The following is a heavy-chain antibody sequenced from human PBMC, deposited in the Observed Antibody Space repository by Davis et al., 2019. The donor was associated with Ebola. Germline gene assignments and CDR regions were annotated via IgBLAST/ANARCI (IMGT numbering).Heavy chain of an antibody. CDR3: ARDHARTGYFDY. CDR1: GYTFTSYY. Sequence: AASVKVSCKASGYTFTSYYIHWVRQAPGQGLEWMGVINPSSGSTHYAQKFQGRVTMTRDTSTSTVYMELSSLRSEDTAVYYCARDHARTGYFDYWGQGTLVTVSS. V-gene: IGHV1-46*01. CDR2: INPSSGST. J-gene: IGHJ4*02. D-gene: IGHD3/OR15-3a*01.